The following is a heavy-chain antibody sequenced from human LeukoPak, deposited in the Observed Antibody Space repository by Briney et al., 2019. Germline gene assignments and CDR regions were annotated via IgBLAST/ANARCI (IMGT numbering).Heavy chain of an antibody. CDR2: IYWDDDK. J-gene: IGHJ4*02. CDR1: GFSLYTSGVG. Sequence: SGPTLVKPTQTLTLTCTFSGFSLYTSGVGVGWVRQPPGKALEYLALIYWDDDKRYSPSLKNRLAIIKDTSRSQVVLIMTSVDSEDTATYYCAHRRAHPGMWDGGYFDYWGQGALVTVSA. V-gene: IGHV2-5*02. CDR3: AHRRAHPGMWDGGYFDY. D-gene: IGHD1-26*01.